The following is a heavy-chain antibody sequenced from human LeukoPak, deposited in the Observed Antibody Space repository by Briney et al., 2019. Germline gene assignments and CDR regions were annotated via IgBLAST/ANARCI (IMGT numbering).Heavy chain of an antibody. CDR2: IYYSGST. CDR1: GGPISSYY. Sequence: SETLSLTCTVSGGPISSYYWSWIRQPPGKGLEWIGYIYYSGSTNYNPSLKSRVTISVDTSKNQFSLKLSSVTAADTAVYYCARDRGHNWNDGVFDYWGQGTLVTVSS. CDR3: ARDRGHNWNDGVFDY. J-gene: IGHJ4*02. V-gene: IGHV4-59*01. D-gene: IGHD1-20*01.